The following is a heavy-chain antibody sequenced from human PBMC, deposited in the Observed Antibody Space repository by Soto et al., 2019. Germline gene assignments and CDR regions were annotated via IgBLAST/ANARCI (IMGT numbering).Heavy chain of an antibody. J-gene: IGHJ6*02. Sequence: TSETLSHTCPVSGGSISSSYGSWLRPPPGKGLEWIGYIYYSGSINYNPSLKSRVTISVDTSKNQSSLKLSSVTAADTAVYYCARGVGYSSSSEYYYYGMDVWGQGTTVTVS. D-gene: IGHD6-6*01. CDR1: GGSISSSY. CDR3: ARGVGYSSSSEYYYYGMDV. CDR2: IYYSGSI. V-gene: IGHV4-59*01.